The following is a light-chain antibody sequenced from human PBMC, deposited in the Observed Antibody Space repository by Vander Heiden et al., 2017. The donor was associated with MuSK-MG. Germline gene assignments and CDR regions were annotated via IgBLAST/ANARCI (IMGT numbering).Light chain of an antibody. Sequence: QSVLTQPPSASGPPGESVTIPCSGSSSHIGSNYVYWYHQRPGTAPKLLIYGDNQRPSGVPDRFSGSKSGTSASLAISGLRSEDEADYYCAAWDDSLNAVVLGGGTKL. CDR3: AAWDDSLNAVV. J-gene: IGLJ2*01. CDR1: SSHIGSNY. CDR2: GDN. V-gene: IGLV1-47*01.